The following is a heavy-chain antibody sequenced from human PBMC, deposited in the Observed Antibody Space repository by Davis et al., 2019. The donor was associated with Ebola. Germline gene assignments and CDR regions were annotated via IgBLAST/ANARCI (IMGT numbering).Heavy chain of an antibody. D-gene: IGHD2-21*01. CDR3: ARGGVAYSDLDY. Sequence: ASVKVSCKAVGDTLTSYAMTWVRQATGQGLEWMGWMNPNSGNTGYAQKFQGRVTMTRENSMSTAYMELSSLRSEDTAVYFCARGGVAYSDLDYWGQGTLVAVSS. J-gene: IGHJ4*02. CDR1: GDTLTSYA. V-gene: IGHV1-8*02. CDR2: MNPNSGNT.